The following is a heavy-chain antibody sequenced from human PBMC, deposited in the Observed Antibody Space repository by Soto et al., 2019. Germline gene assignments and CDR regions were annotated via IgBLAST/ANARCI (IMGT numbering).Heavy chain of an antibody. CDR3: ARHWQDIVVVPAVDY. D-gene: IGHD2-2*01. Sequence: SETLSLTCTVSGGSISSSSYYWGWIRQPPGKGLEWIGSIYYSGSTYYNPSLKSRVTISVDTSKNQFSLKLSSVTAADTAVYYCARHWQDIVVVPAVDYWGQGTLVTV. V-gene: IGHV4-39*01. CDR1: GGSISSSSYY. J-gene: IGHJ4*02. CDR2: IYYSGST.